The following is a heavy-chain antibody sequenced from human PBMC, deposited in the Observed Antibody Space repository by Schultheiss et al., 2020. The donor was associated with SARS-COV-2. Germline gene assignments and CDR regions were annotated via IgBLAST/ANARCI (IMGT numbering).Heavy chain of an antibody. CDR3: ARGYRYSPYYFDY. CDR2: IYYSGST. Sequence: SQTLSLTCAVYGGSFSGYYWSWIRQPPGKGLEWIGYIYYSGSTYYNPSLKSRVTISVDTSKNQFSLKLSSVTAADTAVYYCARGYRYSPYYFDYWGQGTLVTVSS. CDR1: GGSFSGYY. D-gene: IGHD1-1*01. J-gene: IGHJ4*02. V-gene: IGHV4-34*01.